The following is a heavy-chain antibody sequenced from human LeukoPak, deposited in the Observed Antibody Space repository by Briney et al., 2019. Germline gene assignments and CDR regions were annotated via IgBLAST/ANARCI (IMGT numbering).Heavy chain of an antibody. D-gene: IGHD3-3*01. CDR3: ARDRTKLAIFGVVKGQWRGWFDP. CDR2: ISSRGSTV. J-gene: IGHJ5*02. CDR1: GFTFSDYY. Sequence: KPGGSLRLSCAASGFTFSDYYMSWVRQAPGKGLEWVSYISSRGSTVYFADSVKGRFTISRDNAKNSLYLQMNSLRAEDTAVYYCARDRTKLAIFGVVKGQWRGWFDPWGQGTLVTVSS. V-gene: IGHV3-11*01.